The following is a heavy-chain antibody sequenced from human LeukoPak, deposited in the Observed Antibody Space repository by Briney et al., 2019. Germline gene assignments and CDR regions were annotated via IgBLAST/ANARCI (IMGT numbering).Heavy chain of an antibody. V-gene: IGHV1-8*03. Sequence: HRASVTVSCTASGYTFTSYDMNWVRQAPGQGLEWMGWMNPNSGNTVYAQKFQGRVTITRKTSISTAYMELSSLRSEDTAVYYCARARRVTSLKYYYMDVWGKGTTVTVSS. J-gene: IGHJ6*03. CDR1: GYTFTSYD. CDR3: ARARRVTSLKYYYMDV. CDR2: MNPNSGNT. D-gene: IGHD4-23*01.